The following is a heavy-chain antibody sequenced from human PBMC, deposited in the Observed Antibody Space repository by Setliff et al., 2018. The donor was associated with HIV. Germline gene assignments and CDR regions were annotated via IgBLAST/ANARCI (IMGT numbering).Heavy chain of an antibody. D-gene: IGHD2-15*01. V-gene: IGHV1-8*02. CDR1: GYTFTTYD. CDR2: RNPNSGNT. Sequence: ASVKVSCTASGYTFTTYDINWVRQAAGHGLEWMGWRNPNSGNTGYAQRFQCRLTMTRNTSISTAYMELNSLMSEDTAVYFCAIRREVVVATTRRGLDIWGQGTMVTVSS. CDR3: AIRREVVVATTRRGLDI. J-gene: IGHJ3*02.